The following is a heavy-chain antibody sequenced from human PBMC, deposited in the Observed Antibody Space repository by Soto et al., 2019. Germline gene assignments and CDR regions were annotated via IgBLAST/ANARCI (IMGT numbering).Heavy chain of an antibody. CDR3: ARDSPMVRGVGFDY. J-gene: IGHJ4*02. CDR1: GFTFRNYW. Sequence: GGSLRLSCAASGFTFRNYWMHWVRQVPGKGLVWVSRINGDGSTNYADSVKGRFTISSDNAKNTLYLQMNSLRVEDTAVYYCARDSPMVRGVGFDYWGPGTLVTVSS. CDR2: INGDGST. D-gene: IGHD3-10*01. V-gene: IGHV3-74*01.